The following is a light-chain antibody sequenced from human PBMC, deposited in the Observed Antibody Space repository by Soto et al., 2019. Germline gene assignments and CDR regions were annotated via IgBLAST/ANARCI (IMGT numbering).Light chain of an antibody. CDR1: QSINTW. V-gene: IGKV1-5*01. J-gene: IGKJ1*01. CDR3: QQYDRYRT. Sequence: DIQMTQSPSTLSASVGDRVTITCRASQSINTWLAWYQQKPGKAPTVLIYDASTLESGVPLRFSGGGSGTEFTLTISSRQPDDFATYYCQQYDRYRTFGQGTKIEIK. CDR2: DAS.